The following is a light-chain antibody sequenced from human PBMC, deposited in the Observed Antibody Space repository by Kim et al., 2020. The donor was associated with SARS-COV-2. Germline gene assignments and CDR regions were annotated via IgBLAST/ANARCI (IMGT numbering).Light chain of an antibody. J-gene: IGKJ4*01. V-gene: IGKV3-20*01. Sequence: LSPGERATLSCRASLSVAKNYVAWFQQKPGQAPRLFIHTASFRAPGIPDRFSASGSGTDFTLTITRLEPEDFAVYYCQQYAVSPLTFGGGTKVDIK. CDR2: TAS. CDR1: LSVAKNY. CDR3: QQYAVSPLT.